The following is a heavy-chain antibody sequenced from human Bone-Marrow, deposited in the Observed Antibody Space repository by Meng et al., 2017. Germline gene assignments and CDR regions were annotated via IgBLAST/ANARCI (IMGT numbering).Heavy chain of an antibody. J-gene: IGHJ4*02. Sequence: HGLVVQSGTVVNKAWASVKVSYKVSVYTLTELSMHWVRQAPGERLEWMGGFDPEEGETIYAQKFQGRVTMTEDTSTYTAYMELSSLRSEDTAVYYCATHRDIVVGLAYYFDYWGQGTLVTVSS. CDR3: ATHRDIVVGLAYYFDY. CDR1: VYTLTELS. CDR2: FDPEEGET. V-gene: IGHV1-24*01. D-gene: IGHD2-2*01.